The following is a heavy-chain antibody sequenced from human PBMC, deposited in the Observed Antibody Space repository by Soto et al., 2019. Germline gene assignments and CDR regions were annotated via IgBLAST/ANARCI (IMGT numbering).Heavy chain of an antibody. CDR1: EFTVSSNY. CDR2: IYSGGST. Sequence: GGSLRLSCVASEFTVSSNYMSWVRQAPGKGLKWVSVIYSGGSTYYADSVKGRFTISRDNSKNTLYLQMNSLRAEDTAVYYCARSPYSYGPIDYWGQGTLVTVSS. V-gene: IGHV3-66*01. D-gene: IGHD5-18*01. J-gene: IGHJ4*02. CDR3: ARSPYSYGPIDY.